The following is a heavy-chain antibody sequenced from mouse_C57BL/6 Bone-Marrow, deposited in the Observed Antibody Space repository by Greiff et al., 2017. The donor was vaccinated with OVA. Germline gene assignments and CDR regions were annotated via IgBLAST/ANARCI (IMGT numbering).Heavy chain of an antibody. CDR1: GYTFTSYW. J-gene: IGHJ1*03. Sequence: QVQLQQPGAELVKPGASVKVYCKASGYTFTSYWMHWVKQRPGQGLEWIGRIHPSDSDTNYNQKFKGKATLTVDKSSSTAYMQLSSLTSEDSAVYYGAIYGSSYVNWYFDVWGTGTTVTVSS. D-gene: IGHD1-1*01. CDR3: AIYGSSYVNWYFDV. CDR2: IHPSDSDT. V-gene: IGHV1-74*01.